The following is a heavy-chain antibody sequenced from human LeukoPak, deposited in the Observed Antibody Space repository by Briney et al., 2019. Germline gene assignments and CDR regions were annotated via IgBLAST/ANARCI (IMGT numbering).Heavy chain of an antibody. CDR3: TPEEWPGIAAADAFDY. J-gene: IGHJ4*02. CDR1: GFTFGDYA. CDR2: IRSKAYGGTT. D-gene: IGHD6-13*01. Sequence: GGSLRLSCTASGFTFGDYAMSWFRQAPGKGLEWVGFIRSKAYGGTTEYAASVKGRFTISRDDSKSIAYLQMNSLKTEDTAVYYCTPEEWPGIAAADAFDYWGQGTLVTVSS. V-gene: IGHV3-49*03.